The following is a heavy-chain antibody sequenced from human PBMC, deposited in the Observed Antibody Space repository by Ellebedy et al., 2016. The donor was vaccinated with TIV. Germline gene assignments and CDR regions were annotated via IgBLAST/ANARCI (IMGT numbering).Heavy chain of an antibody. V-gene: IGHV4-39*01. CDR2: VYYSGSP. CDR1: GFSFSGFY. Sequence: ESLKISCSASGFSFSGFYMTWIRQPPGKGLEYIGSVYYSGSPYYNPSFKSRVTLSADTSKNQFSLNLRTVTAADTAVYYCARTDPWQPIDDWGQGILVSVSS. D-gene: IGHD2-21*02. CDR3: ARTDPWQPIDD. J-gene: IGHJ4*02.